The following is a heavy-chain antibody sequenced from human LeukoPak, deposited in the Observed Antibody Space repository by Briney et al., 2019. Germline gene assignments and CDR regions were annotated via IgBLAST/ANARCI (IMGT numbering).Heavy chain of an antibody. CDR2: IYHSGST. D-gene: IGHD6-13*01. CDR3: ARDPGRYYSSSWYVADY. J-gene: IGHJ4*02. V-gene: IGHV4-30-2*01. Sequence: SSETLSLTCTVSGGSISSGGYYWSWIRQPPGKGLEWIGYIYHSGSTYYNPSLKSRVTISVDTSKNQFSLKLSSVTAADTAVYYCARDPGRYYSSSWYVADYWGQGTLVTVSS. CDR1: GGSISSGGYY.